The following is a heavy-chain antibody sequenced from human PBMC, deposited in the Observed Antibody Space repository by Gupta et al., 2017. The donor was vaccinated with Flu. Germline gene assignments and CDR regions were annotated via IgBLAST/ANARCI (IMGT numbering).Heavy chain of an antibody. CDR1: GYDFTDYY. CDR3: GRVVVTNSPGSRPGWQTQTEWYFDL. V-gene: IGHV1-2*02. CDR2: LNPDSGTT. J-gene: IGHJ2*01. D-gene: IGHD2/OR15-2a*01. Sequence: QVQLVQSGAEVKEPGASVRVSCKTSGYDFTDYYIHWVRQAPGQGLEWMGCLNPDSGTTHYGQNFQDRVTMTRDTSINTAYMELSSLRSDDSAVYFCGRVVVTNSPGSRPGWQTQTEWYFDLWGRGTLVTVSS.